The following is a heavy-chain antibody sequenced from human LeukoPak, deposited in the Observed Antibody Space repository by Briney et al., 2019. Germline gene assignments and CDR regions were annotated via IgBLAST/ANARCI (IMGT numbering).Heavy chain of an antibody. V-gene: IGHV1-2*02. Sequence: ASVKVSCKASGYTFTGYYIHWVRQAPGQGLEWMGWINPNGGATNYAQKFQGRVTMTRDTSISTAYMELSRLRSDDTAVYYCARGTSTTVHFDYWGQGTLVTVSS. CDR2: INPNGGAT. CDR3: ARGTSTTVHFDY. J-gene: IGHJ4*02. CDR1: GYTFTGYY. D-gene: IGHD3-10*01.